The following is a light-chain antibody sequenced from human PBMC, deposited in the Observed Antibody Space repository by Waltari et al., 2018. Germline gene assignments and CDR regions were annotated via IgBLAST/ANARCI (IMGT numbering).Light chain of an antibody. J-gene: IGLJ3*02. CDR3: QAYDENNPWV. V-gene: IGLV6-57*04. CDR1: SGSIASAH. CDR2: EDN. Sequence: KFVLTQPPSVSESPGKTITISCTRSSGSIASAHVQWYQQRPGSAPSTVIYEDNRRPYGVSGRFSGPIDSSSNSASLTISGLKTEDEADYFCQAYDENNPWVIGGGTRLTVL.